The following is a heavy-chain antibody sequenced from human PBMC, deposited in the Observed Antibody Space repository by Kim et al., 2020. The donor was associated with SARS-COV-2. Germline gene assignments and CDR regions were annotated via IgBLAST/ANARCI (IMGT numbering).Heavy chain of an antibody. CDR2: ISGSGGAT. CDR3: ATSWGCGGDCFASLF. Sequence: GGSLRLSCEASGFTFSRYAMSWVRQAPGKGLEWVSVISGSGGATYYADSVKGRFTISRDNSKNTLFLQMNSLRAEDTAVYYCATSWGCGGDCFASLFWGQGTLVTVSS. D-gene: IGHD2-21*02. J-gene: IGHJ4*02. CDR1: GFTFSRYA. V-gene: IGHV3-23*01.